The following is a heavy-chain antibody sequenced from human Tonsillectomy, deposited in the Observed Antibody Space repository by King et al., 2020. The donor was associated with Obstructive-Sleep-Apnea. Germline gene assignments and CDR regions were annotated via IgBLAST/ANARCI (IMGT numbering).Heavy chain of an antibody. CDR2: IYYSGSI. J-gene: IGHJ4*02. CDR3: ARVHRAAAGPCFDY. CDR1: GGSISSYY. Sequence: VQLQESGPGLVKPSETLSLTCTVSGGSISSYYWSWIRQPPGKGLEWIGYIYYSGSINYNPSLKSRVTISVDTSKNQFSLKLSSVTAADTAVYYCARVHRAAAGPCFDYWGQGTLVTVSS. D-gene: IGHD6-13*01. V-gene: IGHV4-59*08.